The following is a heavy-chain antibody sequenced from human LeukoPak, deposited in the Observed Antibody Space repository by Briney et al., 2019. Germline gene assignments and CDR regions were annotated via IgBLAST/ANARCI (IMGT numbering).Heavy chain of an antibody. Sequence: GESLKISCEGSGGSFTSYWIGWVRQMPGKGLEWMGIIYPGDSDTRYSPSFQGQVTISADKSISTAYLQWSSLKASDTAMYYCARLEYSSSSGFAFDIWGQGTMVTVSS. CDR1: GGSFTSYW. V-gene: IGHV5-51*01. CDR3: ARLEYSSSSGFAFDI. J-gene: IGHJ3*02. CDR2: IYPGDSDT. D-gene: IGHD6-6*01.